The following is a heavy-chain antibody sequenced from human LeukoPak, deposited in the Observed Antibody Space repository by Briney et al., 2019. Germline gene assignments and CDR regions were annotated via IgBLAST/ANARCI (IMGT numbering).Heavy chain of an antibody. CDR1: GGTFSSYA. D-gene: IGHD3-22*01. CDR2: IIPIFGTG. Sequence: SVKVSCKASGGTFSSYAISWVRQAPGQGLEWMGRIIPIFGTGNYAQKFQGRVTITTDESTSTAYMELSSLRSEDTAVYYCARVRGDSSGYWIGNYDYWGQGTLVTVSS. J-gene: IGHJ4*02. V-gene: IGHV1-69*05. CDR3: ARVRGDSSGYWIGNYDY.